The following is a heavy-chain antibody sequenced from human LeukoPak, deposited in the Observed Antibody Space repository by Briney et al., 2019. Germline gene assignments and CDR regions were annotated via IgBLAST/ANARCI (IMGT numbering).Heavy chain of an antibody. J-gene: IGHJ6*02. CDR3: AKHLRATNTYIFFGLDV. D-gene: IGHD1-26*01. CDR2: INWEGGGT. Sequence: GWSLRLSCASTGFRFKGYGMHWVRQPPGKGLEWVSGINWEGGGTNYADSVMGRFTISRDNAKNSLYLQMTSLRPEDAALYYCAKHLRATNTYIFFGLDVWGQGTTVTVSS. CDR1: GFRFKGYG. V-gene: IGHV3-9*01.